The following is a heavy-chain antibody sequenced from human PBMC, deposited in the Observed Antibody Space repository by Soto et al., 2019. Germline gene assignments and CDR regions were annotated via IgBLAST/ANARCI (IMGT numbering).Heavy chain of an antibody. V-gene: IGHV4-38-2*01. Sequence: SETLSLTCAVSGYSISSGYYWGWIRQPPGKGLEWIGSIYHSGSTYYNPSLKSRVTISVDTSKNQFSLKLSSVTAADTAVYYCARVGDISSSSPTYYSDYWGQGTLVTVSS. CDR2: IYHSGST. D-gene: IGHD6-6*01. CDR3: ARVGDISSSSPTYYSDY. CDR1: GYSISSGYY. J-gene: IGHJ4*02.